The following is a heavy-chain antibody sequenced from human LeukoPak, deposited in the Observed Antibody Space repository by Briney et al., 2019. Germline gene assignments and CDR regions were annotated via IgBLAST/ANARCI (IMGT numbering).Heavy chain of an antibody. J-gene: IGHJ5*02. CDR1: GITFSNSW. V-gene: IGHV3-7*01. Sequence: GGSLRLSCAASGITFSNSWMHWVRQAPGKGLEWVTNINQDGSEKYYVDSVKGRFTISRDNSKNTLYLQMNSLRAEDTAVYYCARGLENLDPWGQGTLVTVSS. CDR3: ARGLENLDP. CDR2: INQDGSEK.